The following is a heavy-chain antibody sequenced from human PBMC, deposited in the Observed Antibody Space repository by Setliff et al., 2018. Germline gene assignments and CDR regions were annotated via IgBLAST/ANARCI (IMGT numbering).Heavy chain of an antibody. CDR3: AREQWLDPPGYYYMDV. J-gene: IGHJ6*03. CDR1: GGSISSGDYY. CDR2: IYSSGST. D-gene: IGHD6-19*01. V-gene: IGHV4-30-4*08. Sequence: PSETLSLTCTVSGGSISSGDYYWSWIRQPPGKGLEWIGYIYSSGSTYYNPSLKSRVSISVDTSKNQSSLKLNSVTAADMAVYYCAREQWLDPPGYYYMDVWAKGTTVTVSS.